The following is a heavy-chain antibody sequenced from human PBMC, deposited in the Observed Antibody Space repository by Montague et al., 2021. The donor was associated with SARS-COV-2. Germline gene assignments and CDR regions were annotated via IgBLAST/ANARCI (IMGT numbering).Heavy chain of an antibody. CDR2: VSGGVGNT. CDR3: AKGMDRMVQGIIIWKNGDYFDY. V-gene: IGHV3-23*01. CDR1: GFTFSAYA. J-gene: IGHJ4*02. D-gene: IGHD3-10*01. Sequence: SLRLSCAASGFTFSAYAMNWVRQAPGRGLEWVAGVSGGVGNTYYADSVKGRFTIPRDNSKKALYLQLNALRPEDTAVYYCAKGMDRMVQGIIIWKNGDYFDYWGQGTLVAVSS.